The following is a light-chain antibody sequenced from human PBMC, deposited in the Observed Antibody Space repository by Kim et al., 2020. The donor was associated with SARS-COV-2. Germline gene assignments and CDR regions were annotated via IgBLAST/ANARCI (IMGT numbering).Light chain of an antibody. CDR3: QKYDSAWWT. CDR1: QGISSY. Sequence: PVEITAAFTWAAQQGISSYLAWYQQKPGQAPKLLIYGASSMPSGVPYRFSGSGSGTDFTLTISSLQPEDVATYYCQKYDSAWWTFGQGTKVDIK. V-gene: IGKV1-27*01. CDR2: GAS. J-gene: IGKJ1*01.